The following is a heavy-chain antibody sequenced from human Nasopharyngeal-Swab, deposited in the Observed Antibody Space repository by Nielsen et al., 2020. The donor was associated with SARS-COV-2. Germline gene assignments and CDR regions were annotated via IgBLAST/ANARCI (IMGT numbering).Heavy chain of an antibody. CDR2: IYYSGST. J-gene: IGHJ4*02. CDR1: GGSIGSYY. V-gene: IGHV4-59*01. D-gene: IGHD6-13*01. Sequence: SETLSLTCTVSGGSIGSYYWSWIRQPPGKGLEWIGYIYYSGSTNYNPSLKSRVTISVDTSKNQFSLKLSSVTAADTAVYYCARGGGSSSWVDYWGQGTLVTVSS. CDR3: ARGGGSSSWVDY.